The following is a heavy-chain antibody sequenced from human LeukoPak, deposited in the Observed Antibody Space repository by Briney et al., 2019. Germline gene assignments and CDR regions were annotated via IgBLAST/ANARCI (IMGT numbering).Heavy chain of an antibody. V-gene: IGHV3-74*01. CDR3: AKGRGFRVWDTWDN. J-gene: IGHJ4*02. D-gene: IGHD3-16*01. CDR1: GFTFSTYW. Sequence: GGSLRLSCAASGFTFSTYWMHWVRQAPGKGLVWVSRIISDGSSTTYADSVRGRFIISRDNAKNTLFLEMNSLRVEDTAVYYCAKGRGFRVWDTWDNWGQGTLITVSS. CDR2: IISDGSST.